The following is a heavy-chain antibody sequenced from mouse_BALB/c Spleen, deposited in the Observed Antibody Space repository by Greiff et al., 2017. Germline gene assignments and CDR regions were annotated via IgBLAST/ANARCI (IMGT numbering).Heavy chain of an antibody. CDR1: GFTFSSYA. V-gene: IGHV5-6-5*01. CDR3: ARGPSPAWFAY. CDR2: ISSGGST. J-gene: IGHJ3*01. Sequence: EVKLMESGGGLVKPGGSLKLSCAASGFTFSSYAMSWVRQTPEKRLEWVASISSGGSTYYPDSVKGRFTISRDNARNILYLQMSSLRSEDTAMYYCARGPSPAWFAYWGQGTLVTVSA.